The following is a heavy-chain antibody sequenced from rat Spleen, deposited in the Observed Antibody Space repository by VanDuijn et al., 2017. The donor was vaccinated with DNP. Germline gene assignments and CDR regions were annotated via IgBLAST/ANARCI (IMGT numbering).Heavy chain of an antibody. CDR2: ISYDGRST. CDR3: APSTVAY. J-gene: IGHJ2*01. V-gene: IGHV5-17*01. Sequence: EVQLVESGGGSVQPGRSPKISCEASGFTFSDYAMAWVRQAPKKGLEWVASISYDGRSTYYGDSVKGRFTISRDNAKNTQYLQMDSLRSEDTATYYGAPSTVAYWGQGVMVTVSS. CDR1: GFTFSDYA. D-gene: IGHD1-2*01.